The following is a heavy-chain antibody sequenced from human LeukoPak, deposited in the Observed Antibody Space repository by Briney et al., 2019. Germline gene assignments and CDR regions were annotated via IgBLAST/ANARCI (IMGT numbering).Heavy chain of an antibody. J-gene: IGHJ4*02. D-gene: IGHD5-12*01. CDR1: GFTFSSYA. CDR3: ARTLGRYGGYDYFDH. CDR2: ISGSGGST. Sequence: HPGGSLRLSCAASGFTFSSYAMSWVRQAPGKGLEWVSAISGSGGSTYYADSVKGRFTISRDNSKNTLYLQMNSLRAEDTAVYYCARTLGRYGGYDYFDHWGQGTLVTVSS. V-gene: IGHV3-23*01.